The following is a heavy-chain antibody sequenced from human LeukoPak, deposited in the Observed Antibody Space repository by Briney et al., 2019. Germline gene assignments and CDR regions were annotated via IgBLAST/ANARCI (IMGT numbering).Heavy chain of an antibody. Sequence: GRSLRLSCAASGFTFSRYAMHWVRQAPGKGLEWVAVISYDGSNKYYADSVKGRFTISRDNSKNTLYLQMNSLRAEDTAVYYCARGATVTNADYWGQGTLVTVSS. D-gene: IGHD4-17*01. CDR1: GFTFSRYA. CDR2: ISYDGSNK. J-gene: IGHJ4*02. V-gene: IGHV3-30-3*01. CDR3: ARGATVTNADY.